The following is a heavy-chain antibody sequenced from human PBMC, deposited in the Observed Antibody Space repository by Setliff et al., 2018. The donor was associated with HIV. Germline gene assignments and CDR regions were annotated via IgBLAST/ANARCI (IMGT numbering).Heavy chain of an antibody. J-gene: IGHJ4*02. D-gene: IGHD6-19*01. CDR2: ISGSGGGT. CDR1: GFTFSSYA. CDR3: AKDTGYSSGWPDY. V-gene: IGHV3-23*01. Sequence: PGGSLRLSCAASGFTFSSYAMTWVRQAPGKGLEWVSAISGSGGGTYYADSVKGRFTISRDNSKNTLYLQMNSLRAEDTAVYYCAKDTGYSSGWPDYWGQGTLVTVSS.